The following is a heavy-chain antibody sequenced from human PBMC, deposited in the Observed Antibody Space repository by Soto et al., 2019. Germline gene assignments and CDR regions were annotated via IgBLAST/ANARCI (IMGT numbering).Heavy chain of an antibody. Sequence: GGSLRLSCAASGFTFSSYGMHWVRQAPGKGLEWVAVISYDGSNKYYADSVKGRFTISRDNSKNTLYLQMNSLRAEDTAVYYCAKDQNLRITMVRGTQNNYYMDVWGKGTTVTVSS. CDR2: ISYDGSNK. CDR3: AKDQNLRITMVRGTQNNYYMDV. D-gene: IGHD3-10*01. V-gene: IGHV3-30*18. CDR1: GFTFSSYG. J-gene: IGHJ6*03.